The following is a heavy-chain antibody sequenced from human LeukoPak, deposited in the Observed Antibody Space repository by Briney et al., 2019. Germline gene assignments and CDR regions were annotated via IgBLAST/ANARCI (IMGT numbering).Heavy chain of an antibody. CDR2: IYASGST. CDR1: GGSISSYY. Sequence: SETLSPTCTVSGGSISSYYWSWTRQPPGKGLEWIGRIYASGSTNYNPSLKSRVTMSVDTSKSQFSLKLTSVTAADTAMYYCAREALGIVDYWGQGTLVTVSS. V-gene: IGHV4-4*07. D-gene: IGHD7-27*01. J-gene: IGHJ4*02. CDR3: AREALGIVDY.